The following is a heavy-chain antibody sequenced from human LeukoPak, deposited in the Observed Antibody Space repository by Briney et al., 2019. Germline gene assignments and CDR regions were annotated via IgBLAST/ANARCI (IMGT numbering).Heavy chain of an antibody. CDR1: GFTFSSYA. CDR3: ARGINLVWNYYYGMDV. D-gene: IGHD3/OR15-3a*01. Sequence: GGSLRLSSAASGFTFSSYAMHWVRQAPGKGLEWVAVISYDGSNKYYADSVKGRFTISRDNSKNTLYLQMNSLRAEDTAVYYCARGINLVWNYYYGMDVWGQGTTVTVSS. CDR2: ISYDGSNK. J-gene: IGHJ6*02. V-gene: IGHV3-30-3*01.